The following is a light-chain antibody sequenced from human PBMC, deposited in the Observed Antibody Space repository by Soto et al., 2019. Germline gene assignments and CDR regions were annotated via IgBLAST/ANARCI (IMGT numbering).Light chain of an antibody. Sequence: EIVMTQSPVALSVSPGESAALSCRASQSVGRNFAWYQQRPGQAPRVLLYGTSTRATVVPARLSGSGSGTDFTLTISSLQSEDFAVYYCQQYNKWPYTFGQGTRLEIK. CDR2: GTS. CDR1: QSVGRN. CDR3: QQYNKWPYT. V-gene: IGKV3-15*01. J-gene: IGKJ2*01.